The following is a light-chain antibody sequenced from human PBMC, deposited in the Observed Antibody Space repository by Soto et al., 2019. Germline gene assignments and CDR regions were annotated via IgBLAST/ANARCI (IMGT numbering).Light chain of an antibody. J-gene: IGKJ5*01. CDR3: QQYGSSPPIT. V-gene: IGKV3-20*01. CDR1: QTVSRSA. CDR2: GAS. Sequence: EGVLTDSPGTLTLSPCEGAPLSRTPIQTVSRSALAWYQQKPGQAPRLLIYGASSRATGIPDRFSGSGSGTDFTLTISRLEPEDFAVYYCQQYGSSPPITFGQGTRLDIK.